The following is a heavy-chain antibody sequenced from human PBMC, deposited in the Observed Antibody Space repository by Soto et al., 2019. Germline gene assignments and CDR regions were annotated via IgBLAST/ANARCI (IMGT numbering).Heavy chain of an antibody. D-gene: IGHD6-13*01. V-gene: IGHV4-59*08. CDR3: AGSHRPSISSLTFDY. Sequence: PSETLSLTCTVSGVSISSYYWSWIRQPPGKGLEWIGFIYYSGSTTSYNPSLRSRVTISVDTSKNQFSLKLSSVTAADTAVYYCAGSHRPSISSLTFDYWGQGTLVTVSS. CDR1: GVSISSYY. CDR2: IYYSGSTT. J-gene: IGHJ4*02.